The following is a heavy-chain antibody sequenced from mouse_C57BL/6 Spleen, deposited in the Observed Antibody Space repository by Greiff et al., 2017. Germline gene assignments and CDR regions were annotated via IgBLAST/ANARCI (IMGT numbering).Heavy chain of an antibody. CDR3: IFITTVVARAMDY. J-gene: IGHJ4*01. CDR2: IDPENGDT. D-gene: IGHD1-1*01. V-gene: IGHV14-4*01. Sequence: EVQLQQSGAELVRPGASVKLSCTASGFNIKDDYMHWVKQRPEQGLEWIGWIDPENGDTEYASKFQGKATITADTSSNTAYLQLSSLTSEDTAVYYCIFITTVVARAMDYWGQGTSVTVSS. CDR1: GFNIKDDY.